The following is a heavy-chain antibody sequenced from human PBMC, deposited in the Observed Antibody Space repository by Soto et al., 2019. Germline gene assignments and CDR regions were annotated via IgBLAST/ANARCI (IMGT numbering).Heavy chain of an antibody. CDR1: GFTFSSYG. Sequence: QVQLVESGGGVVQPGRSLRLSCAASGFTFSSYGMHWVRQAPGKGLEWVAVISYDGSNKYYADTVKGRFTSSRDNTKSTLYLQMNSMKAEVTAEYYSAKDLLSPVRADGMDVWGQGTTVTVSS. CDR3: AKDLLSPVRADGMDV. D-gene: IGHD6-25*01. J-gene: IGHJ6*02. CDR2: ISYDGSNK. V-gene: IGHV3-30*18.